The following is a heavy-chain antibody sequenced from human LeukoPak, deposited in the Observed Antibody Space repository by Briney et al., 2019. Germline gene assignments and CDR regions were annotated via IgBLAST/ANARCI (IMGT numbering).Heavy chain of an antibody. CDR3: ARQTSGYSYGRPFDY. V-gene: IGHV4-4*07. CDR1: GGSISSYY. CDR2: IYTSGST. Sequence: SETLSLTCTVSGGSISSYYWSWIRQPAGKGLEWIGRIYTSGSTNYNPSLKSRVTMSVDTSKNQFSLKLSSVTAAGTAVYYCARQTSGYSYGRPFDYWGQGTLVTVSS. J-gene: IGHJ4*02. D-gene: IGHD5-18*01.